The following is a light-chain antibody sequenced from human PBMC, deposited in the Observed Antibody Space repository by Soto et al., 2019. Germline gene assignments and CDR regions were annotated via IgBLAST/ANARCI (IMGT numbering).Light chain of an antibody. Sequence: DIKMTQPPPSLSATVGDRVTNTCRASQGIANYLAWYQQKPGKVPQVLIYAASTLQSGVPSRFSGSGSGTDFTLTISSLQPEDVATYYCQKYNSAPRTFGQGTKVEI. V-gene: IGKV1-27*01. J-gene: IGKJ1*01. CDR3: QKYNSAPRT. CDR1: QGIANY. CDR2: AAS.